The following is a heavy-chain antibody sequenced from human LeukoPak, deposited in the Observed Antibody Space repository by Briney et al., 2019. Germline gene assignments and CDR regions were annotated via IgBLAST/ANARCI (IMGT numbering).Heavy chain of an antibody. CDR2: INHSGST. D-gene: IGHD1-26*01. Sequence: SETLSLTCAVYGGSFSGYYWSWIRQPPGKGLEWIGEINHSGSTNYNPSLKSRVTISVDTSKNQFSLKLRSVTAADTAVYYCARGRIVGANDAFDIWGQGTMVTVSS. CDR3: ARGRIVGANDAFDI. J-gene: IGHJ3*02. V-gene: IGHV4-34*01. CDR1: GGSFSGYY.